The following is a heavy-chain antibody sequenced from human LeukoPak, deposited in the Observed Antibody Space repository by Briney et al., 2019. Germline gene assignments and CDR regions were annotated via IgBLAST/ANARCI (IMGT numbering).Heavy chain of an antibody. J-gene: IGHJ6*02. CDR1: RFTFSSYA. Sequence: GGSLRLSCAASRFTFSSYAMSWVRQAPGKGLEWVSAISGSGGSTYYADSVKGRFTISRDNSKNTLYLQMNSLRAEDTAVYYCAKDMARPIAVADRHPKGMDVWGQGTTVTVSS. CDR3: AKDMARPIAVADRHPKGMDV. D-gene: IGHD6-19*01. V-gene: IGHV3-23*01. CDR2: ISGSGGST.